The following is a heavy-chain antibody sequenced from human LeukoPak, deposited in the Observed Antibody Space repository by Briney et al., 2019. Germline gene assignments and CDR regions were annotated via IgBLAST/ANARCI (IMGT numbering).Heavy chain of an antibody. D-gene: IGHD3-22*01. CDR2: ISGSGGST. CDR3: ANWAVVITPRYDFDY. CDR1: GFTFSSYA. V-gene: IGHV3-23*01. Sequence: GGSLRLSCAASGFTFSSYAMSRVRQAPGKGLEWVSAISGSGGSTYYADSVKGRFTISRDNSKNTLYLQMNSLRAEDTAVYYCANWAVVITPRYDFDYWGQGTLVTVSS. J-gene: IGHJ4*02.